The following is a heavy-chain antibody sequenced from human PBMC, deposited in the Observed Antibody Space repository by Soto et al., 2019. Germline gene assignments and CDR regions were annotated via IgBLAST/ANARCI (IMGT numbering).Heavy chain of an antibody. Sequence: GGSLRLSCAASRFTFSTYAMSWVRQAPGKGLEWVSGISGSDGTTYYAESVKGRFSISRDNSKNTVYLQMNSLRAEDTALYYCAKVKHSYDSSGYYGAGLSAFDIWGQGTMVTVSS. J-gene: IGHJ3*02. V-gene: IGHV3-23*01. D-gene: IGHD3-22*01. CDR1: RFTFSTYA. CDR3: AKVKHSYDSSGYYGAGLSAFDI. CDR2: ISGSDGTT.